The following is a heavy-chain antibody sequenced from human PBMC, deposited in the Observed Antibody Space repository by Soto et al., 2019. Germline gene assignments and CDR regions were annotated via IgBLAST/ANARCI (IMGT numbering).Heavy chain of an antibody. CDR2: ISSRSYTI. Sequence: EVQLVESGGGLVQPGGSLRLACAASGFSFSTYSMNWVRQAPGKGLEWVSYISSRSYTIYYVDSVKGRFTISRDNAKNSVYLQMNSLRDEDTGVYYCASGGSSSDNGMDVWGQGPTVTVSS. V-gene: IGHV3-48*02. CDR3: ASGGSSSDNGMDV. J-gene: IGHJ6*02. D-gene: IGHD6-6*01. CDR1: GFSFSTYS.